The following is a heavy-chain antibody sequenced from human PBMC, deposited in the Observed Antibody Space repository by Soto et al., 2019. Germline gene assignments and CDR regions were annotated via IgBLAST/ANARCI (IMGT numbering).Heavy chain of an antibody. J-gene: IGHJ6*02. CDR3: TRVGGSVSGMDV. CDR2: LSGSGGST. V-gene: IGHV3-23*01. D-gene: IGHD1-26*01. Sequence: PGGSLRLSCAASGFTFSNYAMSWVRQAPGKGLEWVSTLSGSGGSTYYADSVKGRFTISRDNSKNTLYLQMNSLRAEDTAVYYCTRVGGSVSGMDVWGQGTTVTVSS. CDR1: GFTFSNYA.